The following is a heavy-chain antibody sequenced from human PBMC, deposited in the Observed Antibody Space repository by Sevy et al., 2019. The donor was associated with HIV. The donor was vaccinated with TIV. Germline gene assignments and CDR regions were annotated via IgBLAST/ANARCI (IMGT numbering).Heavy chain of an antibody. J-gene: IGHJ6*02. V-gene: IGHV4-59*01. CDR1: GGSISSYY. Sequence: SETLSLTCTVSGGSISSYYWSWIRQPPGKGLEWSGYIYYSGSTNYNPPLKSRVTISVDTSKNQFSLKLSSVTAADTAVYYCARDRMFRPGGMDVWGQGTTVTVSS. CDR3: ARDRMFRPGGMDV. D-gene: IGHD2-15*01. CDR2: IYYSGST.